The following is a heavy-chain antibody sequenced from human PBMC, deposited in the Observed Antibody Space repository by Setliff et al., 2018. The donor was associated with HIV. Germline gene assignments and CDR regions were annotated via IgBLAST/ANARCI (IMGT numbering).Heavy chain of an antibody. Sequence: SETLSLTCTVSGDSISSDSYYWSWIRQPAGKGLEWIGHIYTSGRTNYNPSLKSRVTISVDTSKNQFSLKLSSVIAADTAVYYCARHAAGPDGPFDYWGQGTLVTVSS. CDR3: ARHAAGPDGPFDY. J-gene: IGHJ4*02. V-gene: IGHV4-61*09. CDR2: IYTSGRT. CDR1: GDSISSDSYY. D-gene: IGHD2-2*01.